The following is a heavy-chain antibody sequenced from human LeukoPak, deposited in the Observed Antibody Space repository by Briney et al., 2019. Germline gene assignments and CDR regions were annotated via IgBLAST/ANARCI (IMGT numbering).Heavy chain of an antibody. CDR2: IYHSGST. Sequence: SETLSLTCAVSGGSISSGGYSWSWIRRPPGKGLEWIGYIYHSGSTYYNPSLKSRVTISVDRSKNQFSLKLSSVTAADTAVYYCARASITMVRGDGAFDIWGQGTMVTVSS. D-gene: IGHD3-10*01. J-gene: IGHJ3*02. V-gene: IGHV4-30-2*01. CDR1: GGSISSGGYS. CDR3: ARASITMVRGDGAFDI.